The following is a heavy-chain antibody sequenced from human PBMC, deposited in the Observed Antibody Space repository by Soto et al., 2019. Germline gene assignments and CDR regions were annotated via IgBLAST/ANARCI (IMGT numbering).Heavy chain of an antibody. V-gene: IGHV3-30-3*01. Sequence: GGSLRLSCAASGFTFSSYAMHWVRQAPGKGLEWVAVISYDGSNKYYADSVKGRFTISRDNSKNTLYLQMNSLRAEDTAVYYCARDQRITIFGVILGDYYYGMDVWGQGTTVTVSS. CDR1: GFTFSSYA. CDR2: ISYDGSNK. D-gene: IGHD3-3*01. CDR3: ARDQRITIFGVILGDYYYGMDV. J-gene: IGHJ6*02.